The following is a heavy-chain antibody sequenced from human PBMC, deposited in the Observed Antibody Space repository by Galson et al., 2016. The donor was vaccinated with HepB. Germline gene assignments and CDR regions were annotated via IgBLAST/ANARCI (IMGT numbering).Heavy chain of an antibody. Sequence: SLRLSCAASGFTFSSYSLNWVRQAPGKGLEWVSYISSSSTIYYADSVKGRFTISRDNAKNSLYLQKNSLRDEDTAMYYCARVTIFGVATHYYYGMDVWGQGTTVTVSS. J-gene: IGHJ6*02. CDR3: ARVTIFGVATHYYYGMDV. CDR1: GFTFSSYS. D-gene: IGHD3-3*01. V-gene: IGHV3-48*02. CDR2: ISSSSTI.